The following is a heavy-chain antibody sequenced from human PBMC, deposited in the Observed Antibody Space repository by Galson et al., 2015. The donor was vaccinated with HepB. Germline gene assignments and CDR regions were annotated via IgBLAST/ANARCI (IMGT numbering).Heavy chain of an antibody. Sequence: SLRLSCAASGFTFSTYWMTWVRQAPGEGLEWVANIKQHGNKEYYVDSVKGRFTISRDNVKNSLYLHMNSLRAEDTDVYYCARGTPSDEYGNYEGAFDVWGQGTMVTVS. CDR3: ARGTPSDEYGNYEGAFDV. V-gene: IGHV3-7*03. CDR2: IKQHGNKE. CDR1: GFTFSTYW. D-gene: IGHD4-11*01. J-gene: IGHJ3*01.